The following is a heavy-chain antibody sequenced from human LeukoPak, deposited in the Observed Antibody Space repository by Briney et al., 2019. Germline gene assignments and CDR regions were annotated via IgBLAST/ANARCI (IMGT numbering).Heavy chain of an antibody. J-gene: IGHJ4*02. CDR3: AREGFQSSGYYYVGY. D-gene: IGHD3-22*01. V-gene: IGHV4-39*07. Sequence: SETLSLTCTVSGGSISSYYWGWIRQPPGKGLEWIGSIYYSGSTYYNPSFKSRVTISVDTSKNQFSLKLSSVTAADTAVYYCAREGFQSSGYYYVGYWGQGTLVTVSS. CDR1: GGSISSYY. CDR2: IYYSGST.